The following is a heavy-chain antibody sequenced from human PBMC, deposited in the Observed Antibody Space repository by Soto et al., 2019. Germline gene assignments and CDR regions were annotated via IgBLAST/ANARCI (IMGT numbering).Heavy chain of an antibody. Sequence: SETLSLTCTVSGGSISSYYWSWIRQPAGKGLEWIGRIYTSGSTNYNPSLKSRVTMSVDTSKNQFSLKLSSVTAADTAVYYCARAPYYYDSSGYWPDYYYYGMDVWGQGTRSPSP. CDR1: GGSISSYY. CDR3: ARAPYYYDSSGYWPDYYYYGMDV. J-gene: IGHJ6*02. D-gene: IGHD3-22*01. V-gene: IGHV4-4*07. CDR2: IYTSGST.